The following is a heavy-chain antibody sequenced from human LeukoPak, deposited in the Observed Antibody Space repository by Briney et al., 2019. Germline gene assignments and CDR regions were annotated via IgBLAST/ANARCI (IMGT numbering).Heavy chain of an antibody. V-gene: IGHV3-30*18. CDR1: GFTFSSYG. D-gene: IGHD5-18*01. Sequence: GRSLRLSCAASGFTFSSYGMHWVRQAPGKGLEWVAAISYDGSNKYYADSVKGRFTISRDNSKNTLYLQMNSLRAEDTAVYYCAKDEDTAMVPYNWFDPWGQGTLVTVSS. J-gene: IGHJ5*02. CDR3: AKDEDTAMVPYNWFDP. CDR2: ISYDGSNK.